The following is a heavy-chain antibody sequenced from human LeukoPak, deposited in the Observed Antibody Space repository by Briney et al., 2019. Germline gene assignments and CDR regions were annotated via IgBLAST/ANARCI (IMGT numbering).Heavy chain of an antibody. J-gene: IGHJ6*03. Sequence: SETLSLTCTVSGGSVSSYHWSWVRQPAGKGLEWIGRIYTNGNTNSNPSLKSRVTMSLDPSKNQFSMKLSSVTAADTAVYYCARENSDIVVVPAAIPHYYYYMDVWGKGTTVTVSS. V-gene: IGHV4-4*07. CDR3: ARENSDIVVVPAAIPHYYYYMDV. CDR1: GGSVSSYH. D-gene: IGHD2-2*02. CDR2: IYTNGNT.